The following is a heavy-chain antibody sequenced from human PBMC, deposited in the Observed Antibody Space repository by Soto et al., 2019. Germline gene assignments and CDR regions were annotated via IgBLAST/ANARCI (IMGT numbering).Heavy chain of an antibody. CDR2: ISYDGSNK. CDR3: ATDGIAAHDY. J-gene: IGHJ4*01. V-gene: IGHV3-30-3*01. CDR1: GFTFSSYA. D-gene: IGHD6-6*01. Sequence: QVQLVESGGGVVQPGRSLRLSCAASGFTFSSYAMHWVRQAPGKGLEWVAVISYDGSNKYYADSVKGRFTISRDNSKNTLYLQMNSLRAEDTAVYYCATDGIAAHDYWGHGTLGTVSS.